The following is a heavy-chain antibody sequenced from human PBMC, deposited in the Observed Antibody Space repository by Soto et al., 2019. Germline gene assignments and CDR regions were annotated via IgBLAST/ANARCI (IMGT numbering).Heavy chain of an antibody. CDR3: AKDYPIAAAGTALLDP. CDR1: GFTFSSYG. CDR2: ISYDGSNK. J-gene: IGHJ5*02. D-gene: IGHD6-13*01. V-gene: IGHV3-30*18. Sequence: QVQLVESGGGVVQPGRSLRLSCAASGFTFSSYGMHWVRQAPGKGLEWVAVISYDGSNKYYADSVKGRFTISRDNSKNTLYLQMNSLRAEDTAVYYCAKDYPIAAAGTALLDPWGQGTLVTVSS.